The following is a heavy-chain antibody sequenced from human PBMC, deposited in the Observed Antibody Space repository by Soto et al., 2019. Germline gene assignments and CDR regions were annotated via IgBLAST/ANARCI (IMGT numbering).Heavy chain of an antibody. V-gene: IGHV3-30-3*01. Sequence: QVQLVESGGGVVQPGRSLRLSCAASGFTFSSYAMHWVRQAPGKGLEWVAVISYDGSNKYYADFVKGRFTISRDNSKNTLYLQMNSLRAEDTAVYYCARDRTLAAGTMDDSYDYCGMDVWVEGTTVSVSS. J-gene: IGHJ6*04. CDR2: ISYDGSNK. D-gene: IGHD6-13*01. CDR1: GFTFSSYA. CDR3: ARDRTLAAGTMDDSYDYCGMDV.